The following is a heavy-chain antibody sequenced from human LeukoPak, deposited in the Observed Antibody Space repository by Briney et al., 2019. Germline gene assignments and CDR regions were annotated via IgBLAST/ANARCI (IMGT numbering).Heavy chain of an antibody. J-gene: IGHJ4*02. CDR3: ARVDGDYAGLVGY. CDR1: GGSFSGYY. CDR2: INHSGST. Sequence: SETLSLTCAVYGGSFSGYYWSWIRQPPGKGLEWIGEINHSGSTNYNPSLKSRVTISVDTSKNQFSLKLSSVTAADTAVYYCARVDGDYAGLVGYRGQGTLVTVSS. D-gene: IGHD4-17*01. V-gene: IGHV4-34*01.